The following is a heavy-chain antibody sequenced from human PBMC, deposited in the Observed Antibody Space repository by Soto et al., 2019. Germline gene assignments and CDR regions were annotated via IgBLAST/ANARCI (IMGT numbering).Heavy chain of an antibody. CDR1: GYTFTSYG. CDR2: ISAYNGNT. CDR3: ARADIVVVLSWFDS. J-gene: IGHJ5*01. V-gene: IGHV1-18*01. D-gene: IGHD2-15*01. Sequence: VKVSCKASGYTFTSYGISWVRQAPGQGLEWMGWISAYNGNTNYAQKLQGRVTMTTDTSTSTAYMELRSLRSDDTAVYYCARADIVVVLSWFDSWGQGSLVTVSS.